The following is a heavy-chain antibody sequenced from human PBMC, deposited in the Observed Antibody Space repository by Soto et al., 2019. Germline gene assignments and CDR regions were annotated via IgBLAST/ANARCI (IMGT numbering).Heavy chain of an antibody. J-gene: IGHJ4*02. V-gene: IGHV4-34*01. Sequence: KRSETLSLTCAVYGGSFSGYYWSWIRPPPGRGLEWIGEINHFGSTNYIPSLKSRVTISVDTSKNQFSLKVRSVTAADTAVYYWASGSGWNASSARFGYRGELTPVTVS. CDR2: INHFGST. D-gene: IGHD1-1*01. CDR3: ASGSGWNASSARFGY. CDR1: GGSFSGYY.